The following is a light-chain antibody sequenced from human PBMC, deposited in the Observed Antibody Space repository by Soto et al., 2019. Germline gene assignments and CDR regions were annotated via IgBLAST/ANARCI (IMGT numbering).Light chain of an antibody. J-gene: IGKJ2*01. CDR3: QQYGSSPMYT. CDR2: DAS. CDR1: QSVRSY. Sequence: EIVLTQSPATLSLSPGERATLSCRASQSVRSYLAWYQQKPGQAPRLLIYDASNRATGIPARFSGSGSGTDFTLTISILEPEDFAVYYCQQYGSSPMYTFGQGTKLEIK. V-gene: IGKV3-11*01.